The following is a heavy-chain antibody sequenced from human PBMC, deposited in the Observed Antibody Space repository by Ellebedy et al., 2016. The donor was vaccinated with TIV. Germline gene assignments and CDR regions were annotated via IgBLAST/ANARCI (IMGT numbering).Heavy chain of an antibody. V-gene: IGHV4-31*02. Sequence: LRLSWNVSGFPIGSGGYHWSWIRQQPGEGLEWIGYIFYTGNTYYNPSLKSSVSLSVDPSTNQFSLRLTSVTAADTAVYYCARRSETYIDYWGPGAVVTVSS. CDR2: IFYTGNT. CDR1: GFPIGSGGYH. J-gene: IGHJ4*02. CDR3: ARRSETYIDY.